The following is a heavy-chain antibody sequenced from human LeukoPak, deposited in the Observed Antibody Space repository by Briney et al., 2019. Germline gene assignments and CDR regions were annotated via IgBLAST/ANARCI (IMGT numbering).Heavy chain of an antibody. D-gene: IGHD3-22*01. CDR2: IYYSGST. V-gene: IGHV4-59*01. CDR1: GGFISSYY. Sequence: PSETLSLTCTVSGGFISSYYWSWIRQPPGKGLEWIGYIYYSGSTTYNPSLKSRVTISVDTSKNHFSRKLSSVTAADTAVYYCARAYYDSSNGFYYYYMDVWGEGTTVTVSS. CDR3: ARAYYDSSNGFYYYYMDV. J-gene: IGHJ6*03.